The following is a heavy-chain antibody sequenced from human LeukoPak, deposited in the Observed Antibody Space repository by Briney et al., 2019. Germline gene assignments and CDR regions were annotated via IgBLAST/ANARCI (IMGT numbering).Heavy chain of an antibody. Sequence: SETLSLTCRASGGSISSYYWSWIRQPAGKRLEWIGRLYTSGSTNYNASLQSRVTMSVDTSKNQFSLRLSSVTAADTAVYYCARDGGVGAQYYFDYWGQGTLVTVSS. CDR3: ARDGGVGAQYYFDY. D-gene: IGHD1-26*01. CDR2: LYTSGST. CDR1: GGSISSYY. V-gene: IGHV4-4*07. J-gene: IGHJ4*02.